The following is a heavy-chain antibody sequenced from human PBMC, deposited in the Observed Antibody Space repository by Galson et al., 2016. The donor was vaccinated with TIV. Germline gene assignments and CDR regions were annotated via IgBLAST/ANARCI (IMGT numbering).Heavy chain of an antibody. Sequence: VSGASIATSSNYWVWIRQPPGKGLEWIGTIFHSGNTWYNPSLKSRVTISVDTSKRQFSLKVNSLTAADTAVYYCARRHQWLGGPFDIWGQGTVVIVSS. CDR2: IFHSGNT. CDR1: GASIATSSNY. J-gene: IGHJ3*02. V-gene: IGHV4-39*01. CDR3: ARRHQWLGGPFDI. D-gene: IGHD6-19*01.